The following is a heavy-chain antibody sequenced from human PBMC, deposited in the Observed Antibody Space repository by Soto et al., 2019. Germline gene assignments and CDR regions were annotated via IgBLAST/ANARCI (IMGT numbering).Heavy chain of an antibody. Sequence: EVQLVESGGGLVQPGGSLRLSCAASGFTFSSYWMSWVRQAPGKGLEWVANIKPDGSDKKYVDSVKGRFTISRGNAKNSMYLQMTSLRAEDTALYYCASYSGSYAFEDWGQGTMVTVSS. CDR2: IKPDGSDK. J-gene: IGHJ3*01. CDR1: GFTFSSYW. V-gene: IGHV3-7*01. D-gene: IGHD1-26*01. CDR3: ASYSGSYAFED.